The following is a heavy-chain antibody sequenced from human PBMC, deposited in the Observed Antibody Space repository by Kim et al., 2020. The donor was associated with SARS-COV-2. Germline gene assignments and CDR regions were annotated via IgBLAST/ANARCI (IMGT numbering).Heavy chain of an antibody. CDR3: AKDGIGIPNED. D-gene: IGHD3-10*01. V-gene: IGHV3-23*01. J-gene: IGHJ1*01. CDR1: GFTFRSHV. CDR2: ISSDAGTT. Sequence: GGSLRLSCAASGFTFRSHVMNWVRQAPGKGLEWVSTISSDAGTTLYADSVKGRFTISRDNSENILYLQMRSLRADDTAVYYCAKDGIGIPNEDWGQGTQVTVSS.